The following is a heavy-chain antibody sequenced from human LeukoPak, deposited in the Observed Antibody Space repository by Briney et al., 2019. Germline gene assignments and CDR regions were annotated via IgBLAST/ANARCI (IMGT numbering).Heavy chain of an antibody. CDR3: ARDQYDTWSRRGNFDS. CDR2: IKLDGSEK. D-gene: IGHD3-3*01. CDR1: GFTFGKYW. J-gene: IGHJ4*02. V-gene: IGHV3-7*03. Sequence: GGSLRLSCVASGFTFGKYWVSWVRQAPGKGLEWVANIKLDGSEKNYVDSVKGRFTISRDNTKNSLYLQMNSLRAEDTAVFYCARDQYDTWSRRGNFDSWGQGTLVIVSS.